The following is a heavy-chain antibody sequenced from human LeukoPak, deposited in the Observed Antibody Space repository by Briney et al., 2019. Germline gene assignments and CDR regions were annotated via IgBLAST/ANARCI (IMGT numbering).Heavy chain of an antibody. CDR1: GFTFSDYY. J-gene: IGHJ4*02. Sequence: TGGSLRLSCAASGFTFSDYYMSWIRQAPGKGLKWVSYISSSGSTIYYADSVKGRFTISRDNAKNSLYLQMNSLRAEDTAVYYCARDSSGWYGSDYRYFDYWGQGTLVTVSS. D-gene: IGHD6-19*01. CDR2: ISSSGSTI. CDR3: ARDSSGWYGSDYRYFDY. V-gene: IGHV3-11*04.